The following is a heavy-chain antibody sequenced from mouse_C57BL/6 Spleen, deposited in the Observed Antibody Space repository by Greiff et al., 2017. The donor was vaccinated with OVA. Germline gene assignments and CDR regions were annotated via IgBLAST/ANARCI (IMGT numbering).Heavy chain of an antibody. V-gene: IGHV1-22*01. D-gene: IGHD4-1*01. CDR3: ARNWDVGEGFDY. CDR2: INPNNGGT. Sequence: VQLKQSGPELVKPGASVKMSCKASGYTFTDYNMHWVKQSHGKSLEWIGYINPNNGGTSYNQKFKGKATLTVNKSSSTAYMELRSLTSEDSAVYYCARNWDVGEGFDYWGQGTTLTVSS. J-gene: IGHJ2*01. CDR1: GYTFTDYN.